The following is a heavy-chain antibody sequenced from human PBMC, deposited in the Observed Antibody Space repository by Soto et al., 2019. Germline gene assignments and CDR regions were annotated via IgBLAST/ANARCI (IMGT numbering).Heavy chain of an antibody. CDR3: ARWGPDKDLDY. D-gene: IGHD1-26*01. J-gene: IGHJ4*02. Sequence: QVQLVVSGGGVVQPRRSLRFSCAASGFTFRSHGMHWVRQAPGKGLEWVAVIWYDGSNKYYGESVKGRFIISRDNSKNTVDLQMNSLRAEDTAIYYCARWGPDKDLDYWGQGTLVTVSS. V-gene: IGHV3-33*01. CDR1: GFTFRSHG. CDR2: IWYDGSNK.